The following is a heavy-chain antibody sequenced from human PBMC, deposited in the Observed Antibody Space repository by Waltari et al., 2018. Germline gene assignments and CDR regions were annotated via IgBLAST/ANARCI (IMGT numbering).Heavy chain of an antibody. CDR2: IDPGDAET. J-gene: IGHJ4*02. CDR3: ARQSRSSDWYDY. CDR1: GYKFSSYW. D-gene: IGHD3-9*01. Sequence: EVQLVQSGVEVKKPGESLKISCLGSGYKFSSYWIAWVRQVPGKGLEWVGTIDPGDAETRYSPSCQGQVTMSVDKSATTAYLQWTNMKASDTAMYYCARQSRSSDWYDYWGQGTLITVSS. V-gene: IGHV5-51*01.